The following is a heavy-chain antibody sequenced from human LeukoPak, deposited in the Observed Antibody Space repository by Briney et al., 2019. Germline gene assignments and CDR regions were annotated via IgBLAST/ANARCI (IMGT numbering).Heavy chain of an antibody. CDR1: GGSISSSSYY. Sequence: SETLSLTCTVSGGSISSSSYYWGWIRQPPGKGLEWIGEINHSGSTNYNPSLKSRVTISVDTSKNQFSLKLSSVTAADTAVYYCARGAYNWGYWGQGTLVTVSS. D-gene: IGHD1-20*01. V-gene: IGHV4-39*07. CDR2: INHSGST. J-gene: IGHJ4*02. CDR3: ARGAYNWGY.